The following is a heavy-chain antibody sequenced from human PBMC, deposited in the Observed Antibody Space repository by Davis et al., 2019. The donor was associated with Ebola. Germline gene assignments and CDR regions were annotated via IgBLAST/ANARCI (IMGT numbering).Heavy chain of an antibody. CDR2: ISSSSSTI. J-gene: IGHJ2*01. CDR1: GFTFSSYA. V-gene: IGHV3-48*04. CDR3: ARVLAARPWYFDL. D-gene: IGHD6-6*01. Sequence: GESLKISCAASGFTFSSYAMSWVRQAPGKGLEWVSYISSSSSTIYYADSVKGRFTISRDNAKNTLYLQMNSLRAEDTAVYYCARVLAARPWYFDLWGRGTLVTVSS.